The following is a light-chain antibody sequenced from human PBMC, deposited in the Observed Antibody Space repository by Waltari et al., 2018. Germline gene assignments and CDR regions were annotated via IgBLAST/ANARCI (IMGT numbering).Light chain of an antibody. CDR3: LSADIGGTQGV. CDR2: KDT. Sequence: SCELTQPLSVSVSPGETAKLASSGDAQPMQYDNWYRQTPGQAPVVVIYKDTVRPSGIPERFSGSSSGTTVTLTISGVQAEDEADYYCLSADIGGTQGVFGGGTKLTVL. V-gene: IGLV3-25*03. J-gene: IGLJ2*01. CDR1: AQPMQY.